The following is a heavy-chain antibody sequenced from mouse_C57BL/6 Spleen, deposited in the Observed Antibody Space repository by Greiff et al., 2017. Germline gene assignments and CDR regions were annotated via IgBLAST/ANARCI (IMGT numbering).Heavy chain of an antibody. Sequence: VQLQQSGAELVRPGSSVKLSCKASGYTFTSYWMDWVKQRPGQGLEWIGNLYPSDSETHYNQKFKDKATLTVDKSSSTAYMQLSSLTSEDSAVYYFAREDYYGSGYFAYWGQGPTLTVFS. J-gene: IGHJ2*01. D-gene: IGHD1-1*01. CDR3: AREDYYGSGYFAY. CDR2: LYPSDSET. V-gene: IGHV1-61*01. CDR1: GYTFTSYW.